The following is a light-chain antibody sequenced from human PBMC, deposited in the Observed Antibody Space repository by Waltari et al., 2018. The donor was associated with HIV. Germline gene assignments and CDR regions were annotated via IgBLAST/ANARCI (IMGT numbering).Light chain of an antibody. J-gene: IGLJ3*02. V-gene: IGLV3-19*01. Sequence: SSELTQDPAVSVALGQTVRITCQGDSLRYSYATWYQQKPRQAPLLVIYGKNNRPSGIPDRFSGSSSGNTASLTITGAQAEGEADYYCHSRDSGGNHWLFGGGTKLTVL. CDR3: HSRDSGGNHWL. CDR2: GKN. CDR1: SLRYSY.